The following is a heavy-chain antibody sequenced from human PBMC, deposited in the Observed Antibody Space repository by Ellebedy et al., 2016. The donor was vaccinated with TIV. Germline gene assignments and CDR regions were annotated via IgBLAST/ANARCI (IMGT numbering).Heavy chain of an antibody. D-gene: IGHD3-22*01. CDR3: ARVRTPHSTMIVQPDFYYYYYMDV. CDR1: GFTFSSYW. Sequence: GESLKISXAASGFTFSSYWMSWVRQAPGKGLEWVANIKQDGSEKYYVDSVKGRFTISRDNAKNSLYLQMNSLRAEDTAVYYCARVRTPHSTMIVQPDFYYYYYMDVWGKGTTVTVSS. V-gene: IGHV3-7*01. CDR2: IKQDGSEK. J-gene: IGHJ6*03.